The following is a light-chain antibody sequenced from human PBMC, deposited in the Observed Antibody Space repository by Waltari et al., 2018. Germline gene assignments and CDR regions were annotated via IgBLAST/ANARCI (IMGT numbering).Light chain of an antibody. J-gene: IGKJ2*01. CDR1: QSLTKRY. Sequence: EDVLTQSPDTLSLSPGERATLSCRASQSLTKRYLAWYQQKPGRAPRLLIYGASSRAAGIPDRFSGSGSGTDFTLTINRLEPEDFAVYYCQQYGSSVLYTFGQGTKLEIK. CDR2: GAS. CDR3: QQYGSSVLYT. V-gene: IGKV3-20*01.